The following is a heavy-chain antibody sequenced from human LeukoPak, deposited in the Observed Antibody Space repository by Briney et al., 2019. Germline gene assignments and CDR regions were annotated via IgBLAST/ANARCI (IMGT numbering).Heavy chain of an antibody. Sequence: GGSLRLSCAGSGFSFSTYGMTWVRQAPGKGLEWVSSVSSSGETTYYADSVKGRFTISRDNAKNTVYLQMNSLRAEDTAVYYCVRDWGYDSSGYWQKYFDTWGQGTLVTVSS. CDR1: GFSFSTYG. V-gene: IGHV3-23*01. D-gene: IGHD3-22*01. CDR2: VSSSGETT. CDR3: VRDWGYDSSGYWQKYFDT. J-gene: IGHJ4*02.